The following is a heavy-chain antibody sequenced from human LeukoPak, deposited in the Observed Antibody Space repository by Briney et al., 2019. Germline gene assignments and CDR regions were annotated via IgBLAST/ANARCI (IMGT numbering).Heavy chain of an antibody. CDR2: INSDGSST. Sequence: GGSLRLSCAASGFTFSSYWMHWVRQAPEKGLEWVSRINSDGSSTSYADSVKGRFTISRDNAKNTLYLQMNSLRAEDTAVYYCARAPRTYPPRFGEPWGQGTLVTVSS. CDR1: GFTFSSYW. J-gene: IGHJ1*01. D-gene: IGHD3-10*01. CDR3: ARAPRTYPPRFGEP. V-gene: IGHV3-74*01.